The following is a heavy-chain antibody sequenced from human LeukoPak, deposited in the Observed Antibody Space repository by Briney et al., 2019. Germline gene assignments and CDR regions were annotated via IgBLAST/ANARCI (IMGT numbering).Heavy chain of an antibody. CDR3: ARLGRSFFYDSSGAHYYYYMDV. V-gene: IGHV3-7*01. CDR1: GFTLPTYW. Sequence: PGGSLRLTCAASGFTLPTYWMSWVRPAPGKGLEWVANIKEDGSEKHYVDSVKGRFTISGDNPKESIYLQMNSLRAEDTAVYYCARLGRSFFYDSSGAHYYYYMDVWGKGTTVIVSS. CDR2: IKEDGSEK. D-gene: IGHD3-22*01. J-gene: IGHJ6*03.